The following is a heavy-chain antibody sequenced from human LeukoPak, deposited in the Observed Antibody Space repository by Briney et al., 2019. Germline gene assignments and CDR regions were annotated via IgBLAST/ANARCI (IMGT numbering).Heavy chain of an antibody. CDR1: GGSISSYY. Sequence: PSETLSLTCTVSGGSISSYYWSWIRQPAGKGLEWIGRIYTSGSTNYNPSLKSRVTMSVDTSKNQFSLKLSSVTAADTAVYYCARQITSHGTWGWDVIDYWGQGTLVTVSS. CDR2: IYTSGST. J-gene: IGHJ4*02. V-gene: IGHV4-4*07. D-gene: IGHD3-16*01. CDR3: ARQITSHGTWGWDVIDY.